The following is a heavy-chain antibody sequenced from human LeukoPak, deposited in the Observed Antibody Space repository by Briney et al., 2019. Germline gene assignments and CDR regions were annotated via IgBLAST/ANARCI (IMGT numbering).Heavy chain of an antibody. J-gene: IGHJ4*02. D-gene: IGHD6-13*01. Sequence: GGSLRLSCAASGFTFSSYAMSWVRQAPGKGLEWVSAISGSGGSTYYADSVKGRFTISRDNSKNTLYLQMNSLRAEDAAVYYCAKDLSGSSWYDTSFDYWGQGTLVTVSS. V-gene: IGHV3-23*01. CDR2: ISGSGGST. CDR3: AKDLSGSSWYDTSFDY. CDR1: GFTFSSYA.